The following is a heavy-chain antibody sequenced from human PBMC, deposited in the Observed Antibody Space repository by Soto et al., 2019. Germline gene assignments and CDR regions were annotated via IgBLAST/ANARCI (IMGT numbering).Heavy chain of an antibody. D-gene: IGHD6-13*01. J-gene: IGHJ6*02. V-gene: IGHV1-18*01. CDR1: GYTFTSYG. CDR3: AREGPIAAAGTTPIYYYGMDV. CDR2: ISAYNGNT. Sequence: ASVKVSCKASGYTFTSYGISWVRQAPGQGLEWMGWISAYNGNTNCAQKLQGRVTMTTDTSTSTAYMELRSLRSDDTAVYYCAREGPIAAAGTTPIYYYGMDVWGQGTTVTVSS.